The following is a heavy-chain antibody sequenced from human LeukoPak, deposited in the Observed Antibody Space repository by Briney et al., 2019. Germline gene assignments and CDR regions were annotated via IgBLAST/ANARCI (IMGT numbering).Heavy chain of an antibody. J-gene: IGHJ6*03. V-gene: IGHV3-74*01. D-gene: IGHD6-13*01. CDR1: GFTFSSYW. CDR2: INSDGSST. Sequence: PGGSLRLSCAASGFTFSSYWMHWVRQAPGKGLVWVSRINSDGSSTSYADSVKGRFTISRDNAKNTLYLQMNSLRAEDTAVYYCSTGEVPYIAAAGTDYYYYYMDVWGKGTTVTVAS. CDR3: STGEVPYIAAAGTDYYYYYMDV.